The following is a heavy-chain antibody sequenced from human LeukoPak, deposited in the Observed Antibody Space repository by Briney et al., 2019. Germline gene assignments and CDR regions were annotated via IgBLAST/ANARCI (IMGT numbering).Heavy chain of an antibody. CDR2: IYYSGST. V-gene: IGHV4-59*08. CDR1: GGSISSYY. J-gene: IGHJ5*02. CDR3: ARYWGSGGWFDP. D-gene: IGHD2-8*02. Sequence: SETLSLTCTVSGGSISSYYWSWIRQPPGKGLEWIGYIYYSGSTNYNPSLKSRVTISVDTSKNQFSLKLSSVTAADTAVYYCARYWGSGGWFDPWGQGTLVTVSS.